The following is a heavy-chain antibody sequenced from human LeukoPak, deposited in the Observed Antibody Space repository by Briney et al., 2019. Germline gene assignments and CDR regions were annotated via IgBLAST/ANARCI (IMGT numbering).Heavy chain of an antibody. D-gene: IGHD3-3*01. CDR3: ARKGLRPLEWLSEYFFDY. Sequence: SETLSLTCAVHGESFDGYYWSWIRQSPGKGLEWIGHINHVGITNHNPSLKSRVTISVDTSKNQFTLKVRSVTAADTGVYFCARKGLRPLEWLSEYFFDYWGQGTLVSVAS. J-gene: IGHJ4*02. CDR1: GESFDGYY. CDR2: INHVGIT. V-gene: IGHV4-34*01.